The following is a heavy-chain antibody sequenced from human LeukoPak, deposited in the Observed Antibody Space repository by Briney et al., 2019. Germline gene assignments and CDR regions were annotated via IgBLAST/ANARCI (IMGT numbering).Heavy chain of an antibody. CDR2: ISSSSDYI. Sequence: GGSLRLSCAASTFTFSSDSMNWVRQAPGKGLEWVSSISSSSDYIYYADSVKGRFTISRDNAKNSLFLQMNSLRVEDSAVCYCARDSGSSWREGLNYWGQGTLVTVSS. V-gene: IGHV3-21*01. J-gene: IGHJ4*02. CDR3: ARDSGSSWREGLNY. D-gene: IGHD6-13*01. CDR1: TFTFSSDS.